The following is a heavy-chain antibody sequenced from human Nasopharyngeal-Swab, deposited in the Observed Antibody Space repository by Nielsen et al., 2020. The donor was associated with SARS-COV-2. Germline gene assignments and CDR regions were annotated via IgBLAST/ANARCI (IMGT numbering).Heavy chain of an antibody. D-gene: IGHD2-2*01. V-gene: IGHV3-23*01. Sequence: GESLKISCAASGFTFSSYAMSWVRQAPGKGLEWVSTICGNSDTTYYADSVKGRFSISRDNSKNTLYLQMNSLRAEDTAVYYCAKWNTSSCCPVFDSWGQGTLVTVSS. CDR1: GFTFSSYA. J-gene: IGHJ4*02. CDR3: AKWNTSSCCPVFDS. CDR2: ICGNSDTT.